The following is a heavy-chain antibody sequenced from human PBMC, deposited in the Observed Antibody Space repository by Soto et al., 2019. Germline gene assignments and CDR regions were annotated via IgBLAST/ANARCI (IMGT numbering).Heavy chain of an antibody. J-gene: IGHJ4*02. CDR2: INPSGIST. V-gene: IGHV1-46*01. D-gene: IGHD2-15*01. Sequence: QVQLVQSGAEVKKPGASVKVSCKTSGYSFTNYYLHWVRQAPGQGLEWMGLINPSGISTSYAQKFQGGDTMTRDTSTSNVYMDLSSLRAGDTAVYYCERCDNVGVAASSPVDFGYWGQGTLVTVSS. CDR3: ERCDNVGVAASSPVDFGY. CDR1: GYSFTNYY.